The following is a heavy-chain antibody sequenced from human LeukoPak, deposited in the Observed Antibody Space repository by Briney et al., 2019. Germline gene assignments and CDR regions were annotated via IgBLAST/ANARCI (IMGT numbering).Heavy chain of an antibody. CDR3: ARVRNSGFRYVDS. J-gene: IGHJ4*02. V-gene: IGHV1-2*02. D-gene: IGHD5-12*01. CDR1: GYTFTGYY. CDR2: INPNSGGT. Sequence: ASVKVSCKASGYTFTGYYMHWVRQAPGQGLEWMGWINPNSGGTNYAQKLQGRVTMTTDTSTSTAYMDLRSLRSDDTAVYYCARVRNSGFRYVDSWGRGTLVTVSS.